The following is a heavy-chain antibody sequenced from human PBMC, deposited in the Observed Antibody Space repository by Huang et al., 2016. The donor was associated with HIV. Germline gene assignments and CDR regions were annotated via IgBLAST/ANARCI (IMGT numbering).Heavy chain of an antibody. Sequence: GFTFSSYSMIWVRQAPGKGLEWVSSISSSSSYIYYADSVKGRLSISRDNAKRSLYLQMNSLRAEDTAVYYCAREAARYSDRNWYFDLWGRGTLVTVSS. J-gene: IGHJ2*01. CDR1: GFTFSSYS. D-gene: IGHD6-13*01. V-gene: IGHV3-21*01. CDR3: AREAARYSDRNWYFDL. CDR2: ISSSSSYI.